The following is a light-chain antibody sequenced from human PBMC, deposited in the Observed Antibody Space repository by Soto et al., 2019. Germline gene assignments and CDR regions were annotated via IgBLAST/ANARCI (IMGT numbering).Light chain of an antibody. CDR2: RDS. V-gene: IGLV3-9*01. CDR3: QVWDSSTGHVV. J-gene: IGLJ2*01. CDR1: NIGSKN. Sequence: SYELTQPLSVSVALGQTARITCGGNNIGSKNVHWYQQKPGQAPVLVIYRDSNRPSGIPERFSGSNSGNTATLTISRAQAGDEADYYCQVWDSSTGHVVFGGGTKVTVL.